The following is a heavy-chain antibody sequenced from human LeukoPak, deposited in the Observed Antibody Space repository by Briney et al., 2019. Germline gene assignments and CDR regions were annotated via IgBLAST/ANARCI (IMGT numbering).Heavy chain of an antibody. D-gene: IGHD3-10*01. Sequence: GASVKVSFKASGYTFTSYGISWVRQAPGQGLEWMGWISAYNGNTNYAHKLQGRVTMTTDTSTSTAYMELRSLRSDDTAVYYCARDRDYGSGSYYLPRIDYWGQGTLVTVSS. J-gene: IGHJ4*02. CDR3: ARDRDYGSGSYYLPRIDY. CDR2: ISAYNGNT. V-gene: IGHV1-18*04. CDR1: GYTFTSYG.